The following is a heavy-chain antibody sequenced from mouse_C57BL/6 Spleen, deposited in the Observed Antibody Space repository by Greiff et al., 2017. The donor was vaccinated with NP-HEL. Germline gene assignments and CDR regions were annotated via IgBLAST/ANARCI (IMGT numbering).Heavy chain of an antibody. D-gene: IGHD1-1*01. CDR2: IDPSDSYT. CDR3: ARRVYYGSSTGAMDY. J-gene: IGHJ4*01. V-gene: IGHV1-50*01. CDR1: GYTFTSYW. Sequence: QVQLKQSGAELVKPGASVKLSCKASGYTFTSYWMQWVKQRPGQGLEWIGEIDPSDSYTNYNQKFKGKATLTVDTSSSTAYMQLSSLTSEDSAVYYGARRVYYGSSTGAMDYWGQGTSVTVSS.